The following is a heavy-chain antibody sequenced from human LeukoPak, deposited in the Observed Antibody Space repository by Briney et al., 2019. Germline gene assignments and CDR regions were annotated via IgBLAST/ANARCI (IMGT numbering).Heavy chain of an antibody. CDR1: GFVFSSYW. CDR3: ARAVTSTEGY. Sequence: GGSLRLSCAASGFVFSSYWMTWVRQAPGKGLEWVASTNEGGSGKYYVDSVKGRFTISRDNAQKSLYLEMHSLRVEDTAVYYCARAVTSTEGYWGKGTLVT. CDR2: TNEGGSGK. J-gene: IGHJ4*02. V-gene: IGHV3-7*03.